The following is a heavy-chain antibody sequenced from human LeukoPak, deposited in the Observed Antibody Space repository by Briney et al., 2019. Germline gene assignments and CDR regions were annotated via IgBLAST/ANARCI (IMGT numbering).Heavy chain of an antibody. D-gene: IGHD6-19*01. J-gene: IGHJ5*02. CDR2: IYYSGGT. V-gene: IGHV4-39*07. CDR3: ARVVVSGIAVAGSKYNRFDP. CDR1: GDSISRPNYY. Sequence: PSETLSLTCSVSGDSISRPNYYWACIRQPPGKGLEWIGSIYYSGGTYYNPSLKSRVTISVDTSKNQFSLKLSSVTAADTAVYYCARVVVSGIAVAGSKYNRFDPCGQGALVTVSS.